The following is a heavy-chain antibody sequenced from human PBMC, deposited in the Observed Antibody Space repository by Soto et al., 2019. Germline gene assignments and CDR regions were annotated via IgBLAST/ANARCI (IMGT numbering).Heavy chain of an antibody. Sequence: GGSLRLSCAASGFTFSSYWMSWVRQAPGKGLEWVANIKQDGGEKYCVDSVKGRFTISRDNAKSSLYLEMNSLRAEDTAVYYCARGGYSSSSIGYWGQGTLVTVSS. V-gene: IGHV3-7*01. CDR2: IKQDGGEK. J-gene: IGHJ4*02. CDR1: GFTFSSYW. D-gene: IGHD6-6*01. CDR3: ARGGYSSSSIGY.